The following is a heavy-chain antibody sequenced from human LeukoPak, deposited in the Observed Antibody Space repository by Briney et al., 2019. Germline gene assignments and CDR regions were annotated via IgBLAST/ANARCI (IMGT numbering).Heavy chain of an antibody. CDR3: ARVKADYYYYGMDV. V-gene: IGHV1-69*04. D-gene: IGHD6-13*01. Sequence: ASVKVSCKASGYTFTSYDISWVRQAPGQGLEWMGRIIPIFGIANYAQKFQGRVTITADKSTSTAYMELSSLRSEDTAVYYCARVKADYYYYGMDVWGQGTTVTVSS. J-gene: IGHJ6*02. CDR2: IIPIFGIA. CDR1: GYTFTSYD.